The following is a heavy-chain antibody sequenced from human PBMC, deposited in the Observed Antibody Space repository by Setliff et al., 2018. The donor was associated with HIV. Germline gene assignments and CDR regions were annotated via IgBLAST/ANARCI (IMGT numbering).Heavy chain of an antibody. D-gene: IGHD2-2*01. J-gene: IGHJ4*02. CDR2: ISASATYI. V-gene: IGHV3-21*01. CDR3: ARGEPTILVVPAAFFDY. CDR1: GFTFSNYS. Sequence: GGSLRLSCAASGFTFSNYSMNWVRQTPGKGLEWVSSISASATYIYYADSVKGRFTISRDNAENSLYLQMNSLRAEDTAVYYCARGEPTILVVPAAFFDYWGQGALVTVSS.